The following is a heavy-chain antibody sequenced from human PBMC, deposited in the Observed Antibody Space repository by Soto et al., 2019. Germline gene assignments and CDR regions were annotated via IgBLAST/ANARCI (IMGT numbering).Heavy chain of an antibody. CDR1: GFTFGSYS. CDR3: ARDLKRYSSSSVIDY. J-gene: IGHJ4*02. V-gene: IGHV3-21*01. Sequence: EVQLVESGGGLVKPGGSLRLSCAASGFTFGSYSMNWVRRPPGKGLWGVSSISSSSSYIYYADSLKGRFTISRDNAKNSLYLQMNSLRAEDTAVYYCARDLKRYSSSSVIDYWGQGTLVTVSS. D-gene: IGHD6-6*01. CDR2: ISSSSSYI.